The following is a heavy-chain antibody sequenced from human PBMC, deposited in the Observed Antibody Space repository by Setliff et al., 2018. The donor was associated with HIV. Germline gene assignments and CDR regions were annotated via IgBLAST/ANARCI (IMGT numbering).Heavy chain of an antibody. CDR3: ARRGAVASPPPL. D-gene: IGHD6-19*01. Sequence: SETLSLTCAVYGGSFSGYYWNWIRQSPGKGLEWIGEINHSGSTNYNPSLKSRVTISVDTSKYQVSLNLNSVTAADTAVYYCARRGAVASPPPLWGQGTLVTVSS. CDR1: GGSFSGYY. V-gene: IGHV4-34*01. J-gene: IGHJ4*02. CDR2: INHSGST.